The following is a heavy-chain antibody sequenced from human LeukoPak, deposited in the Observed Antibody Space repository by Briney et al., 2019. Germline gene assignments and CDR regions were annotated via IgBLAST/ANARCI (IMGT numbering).Heavy chain of an antibody. J-gene: IGHJ4*02. D-gene: IGHD3-10*01. CDR2: IIPNSGGT. Sequence: ASVKVSCKASGDTFIDYHIHWLRQAPGQGLEWMGRIIPNSGGTDYAQKFQGRVTMTRDTSINTAYMELNSLRSDDTAVYHCARDSSYFGGSDYWGQGTLVTVSS. V-gene: IGHV1-2*02. CDR3: ARDSSYFGGSDY. CDR1: GDTFIDYH.